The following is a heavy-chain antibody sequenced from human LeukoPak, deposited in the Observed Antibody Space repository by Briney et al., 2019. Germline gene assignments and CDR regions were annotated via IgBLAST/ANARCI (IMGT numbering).Heavy chain of an antibody. CDR3: ARDSDYVWGSYREDDAFDI. CDR2: ISSSSSYI. D-gene: IGHD3-16*02. CDR1: GFTFSSYS. V-gene: IGHV3-21*01. Sequence: PGGSLRLSCAASGFTFSSYSMNWVRQAPGKGLEWVSSISSSSSYIYCADSVKGRFTISRDNAKNSLYLHMNRLRAEDTAVYYCARDSDYVWGSYREDDAFDIWGQGTMVTVSS. J-gene: IGHJ3*02.